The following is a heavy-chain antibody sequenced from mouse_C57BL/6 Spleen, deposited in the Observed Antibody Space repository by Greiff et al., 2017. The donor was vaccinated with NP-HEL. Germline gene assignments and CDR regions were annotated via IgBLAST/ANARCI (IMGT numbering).Heavy chain of an antibody. V-gene: IGHV5-17*01. CDR2: ISSGSSTI. D-gene: IGHD1-1*01. CDR1: GFTFSDYG. CDR3: ARRVDRYYYGSDYFDY. J-gene: IGHJ2*01. Sequence: EVQGVESGGGLVKPGGSLKLSCAASGFTFSDYGMHWVRQAPEKGLEWVAYISSGSSTIYYADTVKGRFTISRDNAKNTLFLQMTSLRSEDTAMYYCARRVDRYYYGSDYFDYWGQGTTLTVSS.